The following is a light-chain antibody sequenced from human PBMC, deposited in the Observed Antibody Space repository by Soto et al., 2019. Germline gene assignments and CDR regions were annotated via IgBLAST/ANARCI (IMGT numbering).Light chain of an antibody. CDR3: SSYTSSSTDVV. J-gene: IGLJ2*01. V-gene: IGLV2-14*01. CDR1: SSDVGGYNY. Sequence: QSALTQPASVSGSPGQSITISCTGTSSDVGGYNYVSWYQQHPGKAPKLMIYDVSNRPSGVSNRFSGSKSGNTASLTISGLQAEDDADYYCSSYTSSSTDVVFVGGTKLTVL. CDR2: DVS.